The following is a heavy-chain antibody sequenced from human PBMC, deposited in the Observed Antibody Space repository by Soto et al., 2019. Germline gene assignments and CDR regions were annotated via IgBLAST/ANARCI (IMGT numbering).Heavy chain of an antibody. CDR2: IYYSGST. Sequence: SETLSLTCTVSGGSISSSSYYWGWIRQPPGKGLEWIGSIYYSGSTYYNPSLKSRVTISVDTSKNQFSLKLSSVTAADTAVYYCASVYCTNGVCYFGVFDYWGQGTLVTVSS. D-gene: IGHD2-8*01. V-gene: IGHV4-39*01. CDR1: GGSISSSSYY. J-gene: IGHJ4*02. CDR3: ASVYCTNGVCYFGVFDY.